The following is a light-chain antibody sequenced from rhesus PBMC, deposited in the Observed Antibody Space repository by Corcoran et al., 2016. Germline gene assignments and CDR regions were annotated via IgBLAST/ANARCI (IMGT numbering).Light chain of an antibody. CDR3: SSFTSSNTDV. CDR1: SSDVGAYNF. CDR2: DVS. J-gene: IGLJ6*01. V-gene: IGLV2-23*02. Sequence: QSALTQPASVSGSPGQSITISCTGTSSDVGAYNFVFWYQQHPGKAPKLLISDVSNRPSGVSNRFSGSKSGNTASLTISGLQAEDEADYYCSSFTSSNTDVFGTGTKVTIL.